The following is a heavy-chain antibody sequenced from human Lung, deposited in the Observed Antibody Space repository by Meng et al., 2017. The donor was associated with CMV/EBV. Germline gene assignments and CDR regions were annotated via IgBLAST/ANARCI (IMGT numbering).Heavy chain of an antibody. Sequence: LSLTCXASGLTVSGNDMTWVRQAPGKGLEWVSLIHRDGNTYYGDFVKGRFTSSRDNSMNTLYLQMNSLKTEDTAVYYCATFKQQPVGGTYWYSDLWGRGTLVTVSS. CDR1: GLTVSGND. V-gene: IGHV3-66*02. CDR3: ATFKQQPVGGTYWYSDL. CDR2: IHRDGNT. D-gene: IGHD6-13*01. J-gene: IGHJ2*01.